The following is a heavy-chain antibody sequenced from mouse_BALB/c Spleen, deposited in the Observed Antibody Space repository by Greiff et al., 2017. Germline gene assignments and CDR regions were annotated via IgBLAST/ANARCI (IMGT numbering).Heavy chain of an antibody. V-gene: IGHV14-3*02. CDR3: ARGSYHAMDY. CDR1: GFNIKDTY. D-gene: IGHD3-1*01. J-gene: IGHJ4*01. Sequence: EVQLQHSGAELVKPGASVKLSCTASGFNIKDTYMHWVKQRPEQGLEWIGRIDPANGNTKYDPKFQGKATITADTSSNTAYLQLSSLTSEDTAVYYCARGSYHAMDYWGQGTSVTVSS. CDR2: IDPANGNT.